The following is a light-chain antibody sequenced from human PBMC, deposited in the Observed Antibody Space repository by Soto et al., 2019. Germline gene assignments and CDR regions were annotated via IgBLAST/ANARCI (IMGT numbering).Light chain of an antibody. Sequence: EVVMTQSPATLSVSPGERATLSCRASQTVSRNLAWYQQRPGQAPRLLIYDISNRATGVQARFSGSGSETEFTLTIRSLQSEDFAVYFCQQYNNWPSXGQGTRLEIK. V-gene: IGKV3-15*01. CDR1: QTVSRN. J-gene: IGKJ5*01. CDR2: DIS. CDR3: QQYNNWPS.